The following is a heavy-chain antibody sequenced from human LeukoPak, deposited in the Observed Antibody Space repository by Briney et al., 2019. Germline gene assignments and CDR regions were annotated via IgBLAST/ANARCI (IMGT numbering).Heavy chain of an antibody. CDR2: IIPILGIA. J-gene: IGHJ5*02. CDR1: GGTFSSYA. Sequence: EASVKVSCKASGGTFSSYAISWVRQAPGQGLEWMGRIIPILGIANYAQKFQGRVTITADKSTSTAYMELSSLRSEDTAVYYCARDPPGEHSTDNWFDPWGQGTLVTVSS. CDR3: ARDPPGEHSTDNWFDP. D-gene: IGHD3-10*01. V-gene: IGHV1-69*04.